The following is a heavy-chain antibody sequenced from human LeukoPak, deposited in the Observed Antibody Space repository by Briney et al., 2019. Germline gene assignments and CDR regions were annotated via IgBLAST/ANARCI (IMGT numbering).Heavy chain of an antibody. CDR3: ARGPSYGSWSSFDY. CDR1: GFTVSSNY. CDR2: IYSGGST. D-gene: IGHD6-13*01. Sequence: GGSLRLSCAASGFTVSSNYMSWVRQAPGKGLEWVSVIYSGGSTYYADSVKGRFTISRDNSKNTLYLQMNSLRAEDTAVYYCARGPSYGSWSSFDYWGQGTLVTVSS. V-gene: IGHV3-53*01. J-gene: IGHJ4*02.